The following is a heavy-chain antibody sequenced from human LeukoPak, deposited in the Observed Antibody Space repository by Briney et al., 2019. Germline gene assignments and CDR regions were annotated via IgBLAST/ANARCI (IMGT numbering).Heavy chain of an antibody. V-gene: IGHV1-69*05. Sequence: SVKVSCKASGGTFSSYAISWVRQAPGQGLEWMGGIIPIFGTANYAQKFQGRVTITTDESTSTAYMELSSLRSEDTAVYYCARDRVSIVGATTDWFDPWGQGTLVTVSS. CDR1: GGTFSSYA. CDR2: IIPIFGTA. CDR3: ARDRVSIVGATTDWFDP. D-gene: IGHD1-26*01. J-gene: IGHJ5*02.